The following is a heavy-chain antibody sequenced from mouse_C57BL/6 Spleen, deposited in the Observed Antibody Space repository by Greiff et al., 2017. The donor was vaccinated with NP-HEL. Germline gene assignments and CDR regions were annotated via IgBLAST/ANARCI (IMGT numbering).Heavy chain of an antibody. V-gene: IGHV1-64*01. CDR1: GYTFTSYW. CDR3: ARCDYDGSWFAY. J-gene: IGHJ3*01. Sequence: QVQLQQSGAELVKPGASVKLSCKASGYTFTSYWMHWVKQRPGQGLEWIGMIHPNSGSTNYNEKFKSKATLTVDKSSSTAYMQLSSLTSEDSAVYYCARCDYDGSWFAYWGQGTLVTVSA. CDR2: IHPNSGST. D-gene: IGHD2-4*01.